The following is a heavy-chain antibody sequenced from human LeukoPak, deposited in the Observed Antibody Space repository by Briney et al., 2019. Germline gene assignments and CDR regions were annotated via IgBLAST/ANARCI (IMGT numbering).Heavy chain of an antibody. CDR2: IEQDGSEK. CDR3: ARSTRVYGSGSYLAFDY. D-gene: IGHD3-10*01. CDR1: GFTFSSYW. J-gene: IGHJ4*02. Sequence: PGGSLRLSCVASGFTFSSYWMSWVRQAPGKGLEGVANIEQDGSEKYYVDSVKGRFTISRDNARNSLFLQMNSLRAEDTAVYYCARSTRVYGSGSYLAFDYWGQGTLVTVSS. V-gene: IGHV3-7*03.